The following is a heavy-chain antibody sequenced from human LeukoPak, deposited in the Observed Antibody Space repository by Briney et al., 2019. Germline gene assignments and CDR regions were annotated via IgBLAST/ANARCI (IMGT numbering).Heavy chain of an antibody. CDR3: AKDYPECTGTTCPGEAFFET. V-gene: IGHV3-23*01. CDR1: RFTFSNYA. J-gene: IGHJ5*02. CDR2: ITSGHST. D-gene: IGHD2-2*01. Sequence: GGSLSLSCAASRFTFSNYAMSWVRQAAGKGLEWVSGITSGHSTFYADSVKGRFTISRDNSKNTVYMQMNSLRAEDTAVYYCAKDYPECTGTTCPGEAFFETCGQGTLVTVSS.